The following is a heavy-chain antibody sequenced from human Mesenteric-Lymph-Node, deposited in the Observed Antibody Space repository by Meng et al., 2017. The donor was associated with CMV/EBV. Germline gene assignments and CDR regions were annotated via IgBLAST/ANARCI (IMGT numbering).Heavy chain of an antibody. J-gene: IGHJ4*02. Sequence: GGSLRLSCAASGFTVSTNYMSWVRQAPGKGLERVSAIGGGGGSTYYTDSVKGRFTISRDNSKNTLYLQMNSLRAEDTAVYYCTFGWGPLGYWGQGTLVTVSS. CDR1: GFTVSTNY. CDR2: IGGGGGST. CDR3: TFGWGPLGY. D-gene: IGHD3-16*01. V-gene: IGHV3-23*01.